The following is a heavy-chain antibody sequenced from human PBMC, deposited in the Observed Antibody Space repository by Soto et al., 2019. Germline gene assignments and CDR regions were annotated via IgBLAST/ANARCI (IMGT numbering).Heavy chain of an antibody. Sequence: PGGSLRLSCAASGFTFSGSAMHWVRQASGKGLEWVGRIRSKANSYATAYAASVKGRFTISRDDSKNTAYLQMNSLKTEDTAVYYCTRLGDYDYGDYYFIDFWGKGTTVTVSS. CDR3: TRLGDYDYGDYYFIDF. J-gene: IGHJ6*03. V-gene: IGHV3-73*01. CDR2: IRSKANSYAT. D-gene: IGHD4-17*01. CDR1: GFTFSGSA.